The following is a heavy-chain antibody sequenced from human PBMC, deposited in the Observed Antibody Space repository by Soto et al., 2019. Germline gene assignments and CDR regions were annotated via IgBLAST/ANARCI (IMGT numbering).Heavy chain of an antibody. CDR1: GGSIVSNY. CDR3: ARYRRAAVAGYTLDN. J-gene: IGHJ4*02. CDR2: VYNSGST. V-gene: IGHV4-59*01. D-gene: IGHD6-13*01. Sequence: SQTLSLTCTVAGGSIVSNYLTWNRHPAGKGLEWIGYVYNSGSTNYNPSIKSRVTISEDTSKSQFSMKVNSMTEGDTAVYYCARYRRAAVAGYTLDNWGQGILVTVSS.